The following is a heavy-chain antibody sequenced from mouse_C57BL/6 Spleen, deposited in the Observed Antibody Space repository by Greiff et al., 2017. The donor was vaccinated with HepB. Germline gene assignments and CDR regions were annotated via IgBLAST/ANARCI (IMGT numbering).Heavy chain of an antibody. J-gene: IGHJ1*03. CDR2: ISYDGSN. V-gene: IGHV3-6*01. CDR1: GYSITSGYY. D-gene: IGHD1-1*01. CDR3: ARGIVYYYGSSPYWYFDV. Sequence: EVKLVESGPGLVKPSQSLSLTCSVTGYSITSGYYWNWIRQFPGNKLEWMGYISYDGSNNYNPSLKNRISITRDTSKNQFFLKLNSVTTEDTATYYCARGIVYYYGSSPYWYFDVWGTGTTVTVSS.